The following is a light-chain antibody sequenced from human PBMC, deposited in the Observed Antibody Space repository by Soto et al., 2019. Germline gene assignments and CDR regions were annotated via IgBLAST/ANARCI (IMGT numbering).Light chain of an antibody. CDR2: GAS. J-gene: IGKJ5*01. Sequence: EIGMTQSPATLSVSPGERATLSCRASQSVSRNLAWYQHKPGQSPRLIIYGASSRATGIPDRFSGSGSGTDFTLTISRLEPEDFAMYYCHLYDTSPPVTFGQGTRLEIK. CDR3: HLYDTSPPVT. V-gene: IGKV3-20*01. CDR1: QSVSRN.